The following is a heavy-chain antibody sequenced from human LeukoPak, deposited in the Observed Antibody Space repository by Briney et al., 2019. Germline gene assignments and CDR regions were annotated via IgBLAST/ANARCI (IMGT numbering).Heavy chain of an antibody. D-gene: IGHD3-3*01. J-gene: IGHJ6*02. CDR3: ARGDKDFWGVYYGMDV. V-gene: IGHV1-69*01. Sequence: VASVNVSCKASGGTFSIYAISWVRQAPGQGLEWMGGIIPIFGTANYTQKFQGRVTITADESTSTAYMELSSLRSEDTAVYYCARGDKDFWGVYYGMDVWGQGTTVTVSS. CDR1: GGTFSIYA. CDR2: IIPIFGTA.